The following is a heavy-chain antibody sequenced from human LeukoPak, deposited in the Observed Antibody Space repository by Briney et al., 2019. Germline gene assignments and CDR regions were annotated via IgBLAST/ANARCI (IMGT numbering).Heavy chain of an antibody. D-gene: IGHD6-13*01. CDR1: GFTFSSHD. Sequence: GGSLRLSCAASGFTFSSHDMHWVRQAPGKGLEWVAVISSAGSNEDYADSVKGRFTNSRDNSKNTLYLQVNTLRAEDTAVYYCATGRGSSWYESLDYWGQGTLVTVSS. CDR2: ISSAGSNE. V-gene: IGHV3-30*03. CDR3: ATGRGSSWYESLDY. J-gene: IGHJ4*02.